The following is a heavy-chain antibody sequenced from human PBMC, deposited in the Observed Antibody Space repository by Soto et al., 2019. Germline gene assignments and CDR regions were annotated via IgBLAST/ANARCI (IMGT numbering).Heavy chain of an antibody. Sequence: QVKLEESGGGVVQPGRSLRLSCAASGSTFSRHTMHWVRQAPGKGLEWVASISYDGSNKYYADSVKGRFTISRDNSKNTLSVQMDSLRAEDTAVYYCARDRLRLGELSLLGYFDYWGQGTLVTVSS. V-gene: IGHV3-30*04. D-gene: IGHD3-16*02. J-gene: IGHJ4*02. CDR2: ISYDGSNK. CDR1: GSTFSRHT. CDR3: ARDRLRLGELSLLGYFDY.